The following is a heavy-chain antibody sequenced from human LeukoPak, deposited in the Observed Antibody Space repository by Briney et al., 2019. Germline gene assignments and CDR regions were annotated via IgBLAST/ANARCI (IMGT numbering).Heavy chain of an antibody. CDR1: GFTFSSYG. V-gene: IGHV3-30*02. D-gene: IGHD3-22*01. Sequence: PGGSLRLSCAASGFTFSSYGMHWVRQAPGKGLEWVAFIRYDGSNKYYADSVKGRFTISRDNSKNTLYLQMNSLRAEDTAVYYCAGIRYYDSHTPFDYWGQGTLVTVSS. J-gene: IGHJ4*02. CDR3: AGIRYYDSHTPFDY. CDR2: IRYDGSNK.